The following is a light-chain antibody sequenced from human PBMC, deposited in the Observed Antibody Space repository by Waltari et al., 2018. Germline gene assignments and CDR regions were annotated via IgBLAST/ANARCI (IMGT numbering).Light chain of an antibody. CDR2: WAS. V-gene: IGKV4-1*01. CDR3: QQSSVMPWT. J-gene: IGKJ1*01. Sequence: DIVMTQSPDSLAVSLGERATINCESSQSVLHSSNNKDWLSWFQQKPGQPPKLLIYWASTRDSGVPDRFTGSESETDFSLTISSLQAEDVAIYYCQQSSVMPWTFGQGTRVEIK. CDR1: QSVLHSSNNKDW.